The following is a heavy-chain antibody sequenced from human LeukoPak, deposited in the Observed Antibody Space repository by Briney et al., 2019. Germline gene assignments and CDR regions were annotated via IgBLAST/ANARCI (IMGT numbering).Heavy chain of an antibody. Sequence: GGSLRLSCTTSGSAFDGFAMSWVRQPAGKGLEWVGFIRRRAYGGAAEYAASVKGRFIISRDDSKGIAYLQMNSLKTEDTAVYYCSRNGLVDFDYWGQGSRVIVSP. J-gene: IGHJ4*02. V-gene: IGHV3-49*04. CDR2: IRRRAYGGAA. CDR3: SRNGLVDFDY. CDR1: GSAFDGFA.